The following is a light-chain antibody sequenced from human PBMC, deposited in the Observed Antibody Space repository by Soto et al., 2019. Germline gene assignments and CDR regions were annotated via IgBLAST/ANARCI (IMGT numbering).Light chain of an antibody. Sequence: IQMTQSPSTLSASVGYRVTVTSRPSKSINGWLAWYQQKPGKAPKLLIYKASTLKSGVPSRFSGSGSGTEFTLTISSLQPDDFATYYCQHYNSYSEAFGQGTKVDIK. CDR2: KAS. CDR3: QHYNSYSEA. J-gene: IGKJ1*01. CDR1: KSINGW. V-gene: IGKV1-5*03.